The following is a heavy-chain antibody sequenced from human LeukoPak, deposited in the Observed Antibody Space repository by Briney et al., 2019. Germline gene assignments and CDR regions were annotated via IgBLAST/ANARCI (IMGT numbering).Heavy chain of an antibody. CDR2: ITHSGST. CDR3: ASVDWESYYLDS. CDR1: RGSISGGGFY. Sequence: PSETLSLTCTVSRGSISGGGFYWAWIRQHPGQGLEWIGYITHSGSTYYNPALESRISIFRDTSKNQFSLSLTSLPAADTALYFCASVDWESYYLDSWGQGSLVTVSS. J-gene: IGHJ4*02. D-gene: IGHD1-26*01. V-gene: IGHV4-31*03.